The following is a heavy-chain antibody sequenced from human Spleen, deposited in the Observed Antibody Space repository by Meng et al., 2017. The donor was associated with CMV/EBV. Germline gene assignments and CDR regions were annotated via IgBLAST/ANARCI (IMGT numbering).Heavy chain of an antibody. CDR3: ARDSEQWLVRY. Sequence: GSLRLSCTVSGHSISSDYYWGWIRQPPGKGLQWIGNIYYRGSTYYNPSLKSRVTISVDTSKNQFSLKLSSVTAADTAVYYCARDSEQWLVRYWGQGTLVTVSS. CDR1: GHSISSDYY. V-gene: IGHV4-38-2*02. J-gene: IGHJ4*02. CDR2: IYYRGST. D-gene: IGHD6-19*01.